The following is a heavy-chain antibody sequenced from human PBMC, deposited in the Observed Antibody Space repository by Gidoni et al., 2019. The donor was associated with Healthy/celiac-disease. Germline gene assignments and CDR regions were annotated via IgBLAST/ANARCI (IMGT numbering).Heavy chain of an antibody. CDR2: INPNSGGT. Sequence: QVQLVQSGAEVKKPGASVKVSCTASGYTFTGYYMHWVRQAPGQGLEWMGWINPNSGGTNYAQKLQGWVTMTRDTSISTAYMELSRLRSDDTAVYYCARRGDWYYYGMDVWGQGTTVTVSS. CDR1: GYTFTGYY. D-gene: IGHD2-21*01. J-gene: IGHJ6*02. V-gene: IGHV1-2*04. CDR3: ARRGDWYYYGMDV.